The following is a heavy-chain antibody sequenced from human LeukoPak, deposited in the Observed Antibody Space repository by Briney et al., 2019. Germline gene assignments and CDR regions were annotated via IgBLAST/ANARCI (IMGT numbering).Heavy chain of an antibody. CDR2: IRYDGSNK. J-gene: IGHJ4*02. Sequence: GSLRLSCAASGFTFSSYGMHWVRQAPGKGLEWVAFIRYDGSNKYYADSVKGRFTISRDNSKNTLYLQMNSLRAEDTAVYYCAKDQGDGSGLFDYWGQGTLVTVSS. D-gene: IGHD3-10*01. V-gene: IGHV3-30*02. CDR1: GFTFSSYG. CDR3: AKDQGDGSGLFDY.